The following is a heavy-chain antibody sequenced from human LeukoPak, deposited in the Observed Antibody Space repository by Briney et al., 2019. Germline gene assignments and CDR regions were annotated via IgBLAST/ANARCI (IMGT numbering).Heavy chain of an antibody. CDR2: IIPIFGTA. CDR1: GGTFSSYA. CDR3: ARSSIIAAAGPYYFDY. J-gene: IGHJ4*02. Sequence: SVKVSCKASGGTFSSYAISWVRQAPGQGLEWMGGIIPIFGTANYAQKFQGRVTITADKSTSTAYMELSGLRSEDTAVYYCARSSIIAAAGPYYFDYWGQGTLVTVSS. V-gene: IGHV1-69*06. D-gene: IGHD6-13*01.